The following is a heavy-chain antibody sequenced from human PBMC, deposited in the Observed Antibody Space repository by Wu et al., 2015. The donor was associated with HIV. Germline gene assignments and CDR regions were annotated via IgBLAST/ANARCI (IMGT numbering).Heavy chain of an antibody. V-gene: IGHV1-18*01. CDR2: ISGYRGNT. J-gene: IGHJ3*02. CDR1: GYTFINYG. Sequence: QIQLVQSGVEVKRPGASVTVSCKASGYTFINYGISWVRQAPGQGLEWVGWISGYRGNTNYAEKFQGRATMSTESSTHTAYLELRSLTSDDTAVYYCARDEFYDMSTGYEVDALDIWGQGDNGHRLF. CDR3: ARDEFYDMSTGYEVDALDI. D-gene: IGHD3-9*01.